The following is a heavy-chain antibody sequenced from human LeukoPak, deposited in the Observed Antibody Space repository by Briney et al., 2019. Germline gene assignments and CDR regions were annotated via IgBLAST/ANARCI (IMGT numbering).Heavy chain of an antibody. V-gene: IGHV4-59*01. D-gene: IGHD1-26*01. CDR3: ARDSGSYPHWFAP. J-gene: IGHJ5*02. Sequence: SETLSLTCTVSGGSIRSYYWSWIRQPPGKGLEWIGYIFYSGITNYNPSLKSRVTISVDTSKKQFSLKLTSVTAADTAVYYCARDSGSYPHWFAPWGQGTLVTVSS. CDR1: GGSIRSYY. CDR2: IFYSGIT.